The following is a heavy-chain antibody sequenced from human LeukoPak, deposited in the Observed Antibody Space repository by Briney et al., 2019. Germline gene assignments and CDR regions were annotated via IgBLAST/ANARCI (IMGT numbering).Heavy chain of an antibody. D-gene: IGHD1-14*01. CDR2: ISTTSTYT. Sequence: GGSLRLSCAASGFTFSDYYMTWVRQAPGKGLEWVSTISTTSTYTHYADSVRGRFTISRDNAENSLYLRMSSLRAEDTAVYYCVRENHRQLDYWGQGTLVTVSP. V-gene: IGHV3-21*01. CDR1: GFTFSDYY. J-gene: IGHJ4*02. CDR3: VRENHRQLDY.